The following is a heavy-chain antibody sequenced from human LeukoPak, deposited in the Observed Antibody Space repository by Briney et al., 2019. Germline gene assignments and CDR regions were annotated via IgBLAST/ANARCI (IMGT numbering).Heavy chain of an antibody. CDR2: IIPILGIA. J-gene: IGHJ4*02. V-gene: IGHV1-69*02. CDR1: GGTFSSYT. Sequence: ASVKVSCKASGGTFSSYTISWVRQAPGQGLEWMGRIIPILGIANYAQKFQGRVTITADKSTSTAYTELSSLRSEDTAVYYCARGDDSSGFDYWGQGTLVTVSS. D-gene: IGHD3-22*01. CDR3: ARGDDSSGFDY.